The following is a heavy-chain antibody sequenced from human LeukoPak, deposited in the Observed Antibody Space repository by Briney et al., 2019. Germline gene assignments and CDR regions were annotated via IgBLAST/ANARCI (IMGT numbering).Heavy chain of an antibody. Sequence: PGGSLRLSCAASGFTFKSHWMHWVRQSPGKGLVWVSRLSTDSTRENYADSVKGRFTVSRDNSKKTLFLQLGSLRVQDTAIYHCVRVIYGGNSGYHFDYWGQGTLVIVSS. CDR3: VRVIYGGNSGYHFDY. J-gene: IGHJ4*02. CDR1: GFTFKSHW. CDR2: LSTDSTRE. D-gene: IGHD4-23*01. V-gene: IGHV3-74*01.